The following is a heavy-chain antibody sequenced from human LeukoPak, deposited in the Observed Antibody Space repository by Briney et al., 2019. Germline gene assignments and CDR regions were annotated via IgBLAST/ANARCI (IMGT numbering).Heavy chain of an antibody. Sequence: GGSLRLSCAASGFSFSSYNMNWVRQAPGKGLEWISYISGSSTIIYYADSVKGRFTISRDNAKNSPYLQMNSLRDEDTAVYYCARDLDSSGYYYVYYFDSWGQGTLVTVSS. CDR1: GFSFSSYN. D-gene: IGHD3-22*01. CDR2: ISGSSTII. CDR3: ARDLDSSGYYYVYYFDS. V-gene: IGHV3-48*02. J-gene: IGHJ4*02.